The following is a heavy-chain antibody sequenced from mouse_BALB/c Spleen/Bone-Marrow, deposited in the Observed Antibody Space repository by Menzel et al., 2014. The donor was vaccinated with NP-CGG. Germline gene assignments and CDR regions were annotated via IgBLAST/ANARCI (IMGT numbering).Heavy chain of an antibody. CDR2: IYPRDGDT. Sequence: QVTLKESGPELVKPGASVKISCKASGYAFSSSWMNWVKQRPGQGLEWIGRIYPRDGDTYYNAKFKGKAILTADKSSSTAYMQLSSLTSVDSAVYFGARCDDGNYWGQGTTLTVSS. J-gene: IGHJ2*01. CDR1: GYAFSSSW. CDR3: ARCDDGNY. V-gene: IGHV1-82*01. D-gene: IGHD2-13*01.